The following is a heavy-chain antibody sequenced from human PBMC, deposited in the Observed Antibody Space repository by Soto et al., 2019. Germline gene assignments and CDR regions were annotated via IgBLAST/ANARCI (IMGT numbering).Heavy chain of an antibody. Sequence: ASVKVSCKASGYTFTSYDINWVRQATGQGVERMGWMNPNSGNTGYAQKFQGRVTMTRNTSISTAYMELSSLRSEDTAVYYCARGMSPLITFGGVIVQYELAFDIWGQGTMVTVSS. CDR1: GYTFTSYD. CDR3: ARGMSPLITFGGVIVQYELAFDI. J-gene: IGHJ3*02. CDR2: MNPNSGNT. V-gene: IGHV1-8*01. D-gene: IGHD3-16*02.